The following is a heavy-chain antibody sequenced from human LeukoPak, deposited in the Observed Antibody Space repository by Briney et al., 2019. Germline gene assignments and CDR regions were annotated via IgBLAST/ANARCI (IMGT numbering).Heavy chain of an antibody. J-gene: IGHJ3*01. CDR1: GDSPSSFD. Sequence: SETLCLTSGVSGDSPSSFDWSLSPQPPGKGLEWIGNIYNSANANYNPSLQSRVTMSVDTSKSQFSLQLISVSAADTAVYYCAKRFTSGSDGIGYYCGHDAFDVWGQGTLVTVSS. D-gene: IGHD3-22*01. CDR2: IYNSANA. CDR3: AKRFTSGSDGIGYYCGHDAFDV. V-gene: IGHV4-59*08.